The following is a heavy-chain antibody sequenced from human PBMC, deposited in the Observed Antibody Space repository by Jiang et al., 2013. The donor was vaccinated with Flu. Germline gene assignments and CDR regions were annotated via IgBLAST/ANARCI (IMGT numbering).Heavy chain of an antibody. V-gene: IGHV3-11*01. J-gene: IGHJ4*02. CDR1: GFTFSDYF. Sequence: VQLVESGGGLVKPGGSLRLSCAGSGFTFSDYFMYWIRQAPGKGLEWIAHISSSGITTYYADSVKGRFTISRDNAKNSLDLQMNSLRADDTAVYYCVRGLSPLFDYWGQGTLVTVSS. D-gene: IGHD3-16*01. CDR2: ISSSGITT. CDR3: VRGLSPLFDY.